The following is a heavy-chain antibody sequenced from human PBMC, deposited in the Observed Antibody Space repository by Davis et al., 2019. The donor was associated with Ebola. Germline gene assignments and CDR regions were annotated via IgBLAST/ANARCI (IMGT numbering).Heavy chain of an antibody. V-gene: IGHV4-30-4*01. CDR2: IYYSGST. CDR3: ARPVSPGYTYGYYYYDMDV. CDR1: GGSIISGDYY. D-gene: IGHD5-18*01. Sequence: SETLSLTCTVSGGSIISGDYYWSWIRQPPGKGLEWIGYIYYSGSTYSNPSLKSRVTISVDTSKNQLSLKLTSVTATDTAVYYCARPVSPGYTYGYYYYDMDVWGQGTTVTVSS. J-gene: IGHJ6*02.